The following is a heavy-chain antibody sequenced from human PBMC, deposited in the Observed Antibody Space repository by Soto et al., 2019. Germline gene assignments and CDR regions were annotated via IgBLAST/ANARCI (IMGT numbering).Heavy chain of an antibody. D-gene: IGHD6-19*01. Sequence: EVQLLESGGGLIQPGGSLRLCCAASGFTFGSYAMNWVRQAPGKGLEWVSVISVSDDNTYYADSVKGRFTISRDNSKNSLYLQMNNLRAEDTAVYYCAKGYSGGWYYFDYWGQGTLVTVSS. CDR3: AKGYSGGWYYFDY. J-gene: IGHJ4*02. CDR2: ISVSDDNT. V-gene: IGHV3-23*01. CDR1: GFTFGSYA.